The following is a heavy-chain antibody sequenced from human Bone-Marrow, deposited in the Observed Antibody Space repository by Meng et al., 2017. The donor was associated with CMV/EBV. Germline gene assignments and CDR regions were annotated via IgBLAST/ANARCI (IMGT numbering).Heavy chain of an antibody. V-gene: IGHV1-2*02. CDR3: ASALGYYKYVWGCYWCS. J-gene: IGHJ5*02. D-gene: IGHD3-16*01. Sequence: ASVKVSCKASGYTFTGYYMHWVRQAPGQGLEWMGWINPNSGGTNYAQKFQGRVTMTRDTSISTAYMELSRLRYDDTAVYYCASALGYYKYVWGCYWCSWGQGTMVTVSS. CDR2: INPNSGGT. CDR1: GYTFTGYY.